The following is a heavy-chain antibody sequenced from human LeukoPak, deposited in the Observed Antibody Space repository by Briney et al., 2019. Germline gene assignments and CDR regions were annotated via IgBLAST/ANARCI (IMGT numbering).Heavy chain of an antibody. D-gene: IGHD6-19*01. CDR1: GFTFSSYG. CDR2: ISYDGSNK. V-gene: IGHV3-30*18. Sequence: GGSLRLSCAASGFTFSSYGMHWVRQAPGKGLEWVAVISYDGSNKYYADSVKGRFTISRDNSKNTLYLQMNSLRAEDAAVYYCAKGSGWAVGYAFDIWGQGTMVTVSS. CDR3: AKGSGWAVGYAFDI. J-gene: IGHJ3*02.